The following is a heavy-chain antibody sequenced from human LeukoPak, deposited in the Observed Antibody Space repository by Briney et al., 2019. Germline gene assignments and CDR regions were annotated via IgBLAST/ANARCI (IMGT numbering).Heavy chain of an antibody. CDR3: ASRSGYSYGPGAFDI. J-gene: IGHJ3*02. V-gene: IGHV4-59*08. CDR1: GGSISSHY. Sequence: SETLSLTCTVYGGSISSHYWSWIRQPPGMGLEWIGYIYYSGYTNYNPSLKSRVTISVDTSKNQFSLKLSSVTAADTAVYYCASRSGYSYGPGAFDIWGQGTMVTVSS. CDR2: IYYSGYT. D-gene: IGHD5-18*01.